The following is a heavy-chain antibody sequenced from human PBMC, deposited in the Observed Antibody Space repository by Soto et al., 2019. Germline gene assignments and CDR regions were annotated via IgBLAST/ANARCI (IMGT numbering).Heavy chain of an antibody. D-gene: IGHD2-2*01. CDR3: SRDIVVVPAATHYYYYGMAV. J-gene: IGHJ6*02. Sequence: QVQLVQSGAEVKKPGSSVKVSCKASGGTFSSYAISWVRQAPGQGLEWMGGIIPIFGTANYAQKIQGRGTSTADGYTSKGYMELSSLRSEDKAGDYLSRDIVVVPAATHYYYYGMAVRGQGTPVTVSS. CDR2: IIPIFGTA. V-gene: IGHV1-69*01. CDR1: GGTFSSYA.